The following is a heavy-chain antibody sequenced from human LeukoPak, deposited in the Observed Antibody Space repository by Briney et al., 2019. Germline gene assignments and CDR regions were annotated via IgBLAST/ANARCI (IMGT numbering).Heavy chain of an antibody. D-gene: IGHD3-22*01. J-gene: IGHJ3*02. CDR1: GGTFSSYA. Sequence: SVKVSCKASGGTFSSYAISWVRQAPGQGLEWMGRIIPILGIANYAQKFQGRVTITADKSTSTAYMELSSLRSEDMAVYYCARAARRSTMIVVVSPDAFDIWGQGTMVTVSS. V-gene: IGHV1-69*04. CDR2: IIPILGIA. CDR3: ARAARRSTMIVVVSPDAFDI.